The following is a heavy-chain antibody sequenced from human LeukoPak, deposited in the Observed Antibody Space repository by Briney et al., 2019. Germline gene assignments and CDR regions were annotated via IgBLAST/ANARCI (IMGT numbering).Heavy chain of an antibody. CDR3: AKGGYYDSSGALRNY. Sequence: GGSLRLSRAASGFTFSSYGMHWVGQAPGKGREWLAVIWYDGSNTYYADSVKGRFTISRDNSKSTLYLQMNSLRAEDTAVYYCAKGGYYDSSGALRNYWGQGTLVTVSS. J-gene: IGHJ4*02. CDR2: IWYDGSNT. V-gene: IGHV3-33*06. D-gene: IGHD3-22*01. CDR1: GFTFSSYG.